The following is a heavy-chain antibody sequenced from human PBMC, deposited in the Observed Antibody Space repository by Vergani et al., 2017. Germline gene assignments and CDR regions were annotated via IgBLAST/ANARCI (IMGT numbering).Heavy chain of an antibody. J-gene: IGHJ5*02. V-gene: IGHV1-2*02. Sequence: QVQLVQSGAEVKKPGASVQVSCKASGYTFTGYYMHWLRQPPGQGLEWIGWINPNSGGTNYAQKFQGRVTMTRDTSISTAYMELSRLRSDDTAVYYCARDRIAAAGTGEWFDPWGQGTLVTVSS. CDR3: ARDRIAAAGTGEWFDP. CDR1: GYTFTGYY. CDR2: INPNSGGT. D-gene: IGHD6-13*01.